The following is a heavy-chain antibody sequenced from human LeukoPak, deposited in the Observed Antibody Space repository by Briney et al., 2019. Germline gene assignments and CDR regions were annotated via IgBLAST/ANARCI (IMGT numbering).Heavy chain of an antibody. Sequence: SETLSLTCAVSGGSVSSSKYLWGWIRQPPGKELEWIGSISYSGNADYNPSLRSRVTLSVDTSKDQFSLKLTSVTAADSAVYYCAGLGVMVLVYQFESWGQGTLVTVSS. J-gene: IGHJ4*02. CDR2: ISYSGNA. D-gene: IGHD2-8*01. V-gene: IGHV4-39*07. CDR3: AGLGVMVLVYQFES. CDR1: GGSVSSSKYL.